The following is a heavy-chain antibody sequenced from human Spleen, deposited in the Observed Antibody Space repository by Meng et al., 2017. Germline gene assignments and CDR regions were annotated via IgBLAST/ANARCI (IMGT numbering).Heavy chain of an antibody. CDR3: SRRINTAGGWFDS. D-gene: IGHD5-18*01. CDR1: GGSIGSNSYH. CDR2: IDYSGTT. V-gene: IGHV4-39*01. J-gene: IGHJ5*01. Sequence: QLQLQESGPGLVKTSETLSLTCTVSGGSIGSNSYHWGWIRQPPGKGLEWVGTIDYSGTTYSNSSLKSRVTISLDTSRNQFSLKLTSVTAADTAVYYCSRRINTAGGWFDSWGQGTLVTVSS.